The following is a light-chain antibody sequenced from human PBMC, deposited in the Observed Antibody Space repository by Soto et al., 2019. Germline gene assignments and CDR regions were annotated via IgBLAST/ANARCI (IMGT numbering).Light chain of an antibody. Sequence: DIQMTQSPSTLSASVGDRVTITCRASQSISSWLAWYQQKPGKAPKTLIYKASTLKTGVPSRFSVGGSGTEFTLTISSLQPDDFATYYCQQYISYPYTFGQGTKVEIK. CDR1: QSISSW. J-gene: IGKJ2*01. CDR2: KAS. CDR3: QQYISYPYT. V-gene: IGKV1-5*03.